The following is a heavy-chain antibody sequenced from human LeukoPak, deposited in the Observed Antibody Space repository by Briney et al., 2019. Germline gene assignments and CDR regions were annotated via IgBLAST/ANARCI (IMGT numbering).Heavy chain of an antibody. Sequence: SVKVSCKASGGTFSSYTISWVRQAPGQGLEWMGRIIPIPGIANYAQKFQGRVTITADKSTSTAYMELSSLRSEDTAVYYCARIAKDYGGNSGGDYWGQGTLVTVSS. CDR1: GGTFSSYT. J-gene: IGHJ4*02. CDR2: IIPIPGIA. V-gene: IGHV1-69*02. D-gene: IGHD4-23*01. CDR3: ARIAKDYGGNSGGDY.